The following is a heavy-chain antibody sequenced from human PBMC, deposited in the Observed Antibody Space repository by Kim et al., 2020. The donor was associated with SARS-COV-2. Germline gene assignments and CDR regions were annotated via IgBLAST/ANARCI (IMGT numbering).Heavy chain of an antibody. CDR2: IYYSGST. CDR3: ARRASRRYYDSSGLKTSWIVYAFDI. CDR1: GGSISSYY. V-gene: IGHV4-59*13. J-gene: IGHJ3*02. Sequence: SETLSLTCTVSGGSISSYYWSWILQPPGKGLEWIGYIYYSGSTNYNPSLKSRVTISVDTSKNQFSLKLSSVTAADTAVYYCARRASRRYYDSSGLKTSWIVYAFDIWGQGTMVTVSS. D-gene: IGHD3-22*01.